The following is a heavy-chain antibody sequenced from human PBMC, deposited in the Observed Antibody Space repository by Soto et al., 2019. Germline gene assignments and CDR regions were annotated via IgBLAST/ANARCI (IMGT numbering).Heavy chain of an antibody. CDR2: INPSGGST. V-gene: IGHV1-46*01. Sequence: ASVKVSCKASGYTFTSYYMHWVRQAPGQGLEWMGIINPSGGSTSYAQKFQGRVTMTRDTSTSTVYMELSSLRSEDTAVYYCASTYYNPSIKSRVTISVDTSKNQFALKLSSVTAADTAVYYCARGSTWRTTYYDILTGYSPYSRFDYWGQGTLVTVSS. D-gene: IGHD2-21*02. J-gene: IGHJ4*02. CDR1: GYTFTSYY. CDR3: ASTYYNPSIKSRVTISVDTSKNQFALKLSSVTAADTAVYYCARGSTWRTTYYDILTGYSPYSRFDY.